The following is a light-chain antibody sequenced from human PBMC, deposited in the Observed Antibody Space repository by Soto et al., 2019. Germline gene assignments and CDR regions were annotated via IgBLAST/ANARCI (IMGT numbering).Light chain of an antibody. CDR2: SNV. Sequence: QSVLTQPPSASGTPGQRVTISWSGSDSNIGSNIVNWYQHLPGMAPKLLTHSNVHRPSGVADRFSGSKSGTSASLAISGLQSEDEADYYCAAWDDILNGWVFGGGTKLTVL. J-gene: IGLJ3*02. CDR1: DSNIGSNI. V-gene: IGLV1-44*01. CDR3: AAWDDILNGWV.